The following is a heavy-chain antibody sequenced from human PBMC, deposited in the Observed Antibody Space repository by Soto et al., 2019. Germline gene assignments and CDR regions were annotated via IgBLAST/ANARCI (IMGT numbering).Heavy chain of an antibody. V-gene: IGHV4-59*01. CDR3: ARGYYNLLTVYYIDY. D-gene: IGHD3-9*01. J-gene: IGHJ4*02. CDR2: IYYSGST. CDR1: GGSISSYY. Sequence: PSETLSLTCTVSGGSISSYYWSWIRQPPGKGLDWIGYIYYSGSTNYNPSLKSRVTISLDTSKNQFSLKLRSVTAADTAIYYCARGYYNLLTVYYIDYGGGETLVPVSS.